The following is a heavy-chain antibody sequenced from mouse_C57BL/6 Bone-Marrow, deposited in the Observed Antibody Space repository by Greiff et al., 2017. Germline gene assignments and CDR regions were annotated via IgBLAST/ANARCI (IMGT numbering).Heavy chain of an antibody. CDR3: ARKSFFYSMDY. CDR2: IWSGGST. J-gene: IGHJ4*01. Sequence: QVQLQQSGPGLVQPSQSLSITCPVSGFSLTSYGVHWVRQSPGKGLEWLGVIWSGGSTDYNAAFISRLSISKDNSKSQVFFKMNSLQADDTAIYYCARKSFFYSMDYWGQGTSVTVSS. V-gene: IGHV2-2*01. CDR1: GFSLTSYG.